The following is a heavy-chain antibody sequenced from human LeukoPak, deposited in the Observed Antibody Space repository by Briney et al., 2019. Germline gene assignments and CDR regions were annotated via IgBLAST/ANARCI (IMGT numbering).Heavy chain of an antibody. CDR3: AKEFQLQGLTQAFDY. D-gene: IGHD4-11*01. V-gene: IGHV3-23*01. CDR1: GFTFSSYA. J-gene: IGHJ4*02. CDR2: INGGCIGT. Sequence: GGSLRLSCAASGFTFSSYAMSWVRQAPGKGLEWVSAINGGCIGTYYADSVKGRFTISRDNSKNTVYLQMNSLRAEDTAVYYCAKEFQLQGLTQAFDYWGQGTLVTVSS.